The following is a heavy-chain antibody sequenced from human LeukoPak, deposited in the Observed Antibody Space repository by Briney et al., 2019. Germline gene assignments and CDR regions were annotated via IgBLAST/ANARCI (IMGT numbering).Heavy chain of an antibody. J-gene: IGHJ4*02. CDR1: GFTFSSYW. CDR2: INSDGCST. V-gene: IGHV3-74*01. D-gene: IGHD3-9*01. Sequence: GSLRLSCAASGFTFSSYWMHWVRQTPGKGLVWVSRINSDGCSTSYADSVKGRFTISRDNAKNTLYLQMNSLRAEDTAVYYCARGRALYDILTLGYWGQGTLVTVSS. CDR3: ARGRALYDILTLGY.